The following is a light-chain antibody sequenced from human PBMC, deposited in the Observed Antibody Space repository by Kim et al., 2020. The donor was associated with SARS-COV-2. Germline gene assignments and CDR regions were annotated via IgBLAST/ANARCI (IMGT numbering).Light chain of an antibody. Sequence: SQGERSPLPCLPTQRFTSSYFAWYQQNPGQAPSLLIYGAFSRATGIPDRFSGSGSVTVFTLTISRLEPEDFAVYYCQQYGSSPRTFGQGTKLDIK. CDR3: QQYGSSPRT. J-gene: IGKJ1*01. V-gene: IGKV3-20*01. CDR1: QRFTSSY. CDR2: GAF.